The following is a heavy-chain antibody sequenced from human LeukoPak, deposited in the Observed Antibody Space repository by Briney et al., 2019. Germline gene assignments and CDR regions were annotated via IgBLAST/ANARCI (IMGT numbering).Heavy chain of an antibody. V-gene: IGHV3-11*01. CDR3: ARGSYYDSSGYYHLSSSYGMDV. D-gene: IGHD3-22*01. CDR1: GFTFSDYY. J-gene: IGHJ6*02. CDR2: ISSSGSTI. Sequence: GGSLRLSCAASGFTFSDYYMSWIRQAPGKGLEWVSYISSSGSTIYYADSVKGRFTISRDNAKNSLYLQMNSLRAEDTAVYYCARGSYYDSSGYYHLSSSYGMDVWGQGTTVTVSS.